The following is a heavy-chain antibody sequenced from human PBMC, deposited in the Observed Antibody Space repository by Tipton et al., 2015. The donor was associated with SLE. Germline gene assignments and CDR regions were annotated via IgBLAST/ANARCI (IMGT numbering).Heavy chain of an antibody. CDR2: ISHSGST. D-gene: IGHD6-6*01. V-gene: IGHV4-34*01. J-gene: IGHJ6*03. Sequence: TLSLTCAVYGGSFSGYYWSWIRQPPGKGLEWIGEISHSGSTNYNPSLKSRVTISVDTSKNQFSLKLSSVTAADTAVYYCARGSIAARGYYMDVWGKGTTVTVSS. CDR1: GGSFSGYY. CDR3: ARGSIAARGYYMDV.